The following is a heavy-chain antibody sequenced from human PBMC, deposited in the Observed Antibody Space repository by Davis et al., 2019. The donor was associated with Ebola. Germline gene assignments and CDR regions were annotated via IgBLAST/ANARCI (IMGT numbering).Heavy chain of an antibody. D-gene: IGHD2-2*01. CDR1: GYIFTGYY. V-gene: IGHV1-2*02. CDR3: ARESGYCSSTSCSKQSFDY. Sequence: ASVKVSCKTSGYIFTGYYMHWVRQAPGQGLEWMGWINPHTDDRGYVQKFQDRVTMTRDTSINTVYMQLSGVTSDDTAVYFCARESGYCSSTSCSKQSFDYWGQGTLVTVSS. J-gene: IGHJ4*02. CDR2: INPHTDDR.